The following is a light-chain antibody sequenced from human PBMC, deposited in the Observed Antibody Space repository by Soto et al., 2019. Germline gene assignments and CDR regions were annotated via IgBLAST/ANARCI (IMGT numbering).Light chain of an antibody. CDR3: SSYTSSSPLV. CDR2: DVS. Sequence: QSALTQPASVSGSPGQSITISCTGTSSDVGDYNYVSWYQQHPGKAPKLMIYDVSNRPSGVSNRFSGSKSGNTASLTVSGLQAEDEADYYCSSYTSSSPLVFGGGTKLTV. J-gene: IGLJ2*01. V-gene: IGLV2-14*01. CDR1: SSDVGDYNY.